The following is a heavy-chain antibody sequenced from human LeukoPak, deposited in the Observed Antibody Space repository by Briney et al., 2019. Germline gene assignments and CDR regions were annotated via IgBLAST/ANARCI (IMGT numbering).Heavy chain of an antibody. J-gene: IGHJ4*02. V-gene: IGHV1-2*02. CDR3: ARVYYSSGSYSSAPYYFDY. CDR2: INPNSGGT. Sequence: ASVKVSCKASGYTFTGYYMHWVRQAPGQGLEWRGWINPNSGGTNYAQKFQGRVTMTRDTSISTAYMELSRLRSDDTAVYHCARVYYSSGSYSSAPYYFDYWGQGTLVTVSS. CDR1: GYTFTGYY. D-gene: IGHD3-10*01.